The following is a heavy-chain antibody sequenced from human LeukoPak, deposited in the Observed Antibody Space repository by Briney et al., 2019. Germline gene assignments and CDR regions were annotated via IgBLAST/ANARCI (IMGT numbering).Heavy chain of an antibody. V-gene: IGHV4-38-2*02. D-gene: IGHD1-26*01. CDR2: VYHSGST. Sequence: SETLSLTCIVSGYSISSGYYWAWIRQPPGKGLEWIGSVYHSGSTYYNPSLKSRVSMSVDTSKNQFSLKLSSVTAADTAVYYCARDWRSGSYSDYWGQGTQVSVSS. J-gene: IGHJ4*02. CDR1: GYSISSGYY. CDR3: ARDWRSGSYSDY.